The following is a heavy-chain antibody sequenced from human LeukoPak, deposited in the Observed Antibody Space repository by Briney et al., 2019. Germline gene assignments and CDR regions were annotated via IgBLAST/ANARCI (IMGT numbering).Heavy chain of an antibody. J-gene: IGHJ4*02. CDR1: GGSISSSSYY. Sequence: SETLSLTCTVSGGSISSSSYYWGWIRQPPGKGLEWIGSISYSGSTYYNPSLKSRVTISVDTSNNQFSLKLSSVTAADTAVYYCASPPGIAAAGYFEYWGQGTLVTVSS. CDR3: ASPPGIAAAGYFEY. V-gene: IGHV4-39*01. D-gene: IGHD6-13*01. CDR2: ISYSGST.